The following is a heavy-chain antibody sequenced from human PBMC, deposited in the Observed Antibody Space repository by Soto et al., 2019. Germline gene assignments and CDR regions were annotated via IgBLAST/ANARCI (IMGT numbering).Heavy chain of an antibody. J-gene: IGHJ4*02. CDR1: GFTFDTYT. D-gene: IGHD1-26*01. CDR2: IDTTSNYI. V-gene: IGHV3-21*01. CDR3: ARETFYSGGYGD. Sequence: EVQLVESGGGLVKPWVSLRLSCAASGFTFDTYTMNWVRQAPGKGLEWVSSIDTTSNYIYYADSVKGRFTVSRDNAKTSLYLQMNSLRAGDPAVYYCARETFYSGGYGDWGQGTLVTVSS.